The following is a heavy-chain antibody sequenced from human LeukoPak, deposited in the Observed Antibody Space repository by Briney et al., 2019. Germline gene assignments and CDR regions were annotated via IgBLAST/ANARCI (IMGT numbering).Heavy chain of an antibody. Sequence: GRSLRLSCAASGFTFSSYAMHWVRQAPGKGLEWVAVISYDGSNKYYADSVKGRFTISRDNSKNTLYLQMNSLRAEDTAVYYCARGRVPAAIRGPIDYWGQGTLVTVSS. D-gene: IGHD2-2*01. CDR1: GFTFSSYA. V-gene: IGHV3-30-3*01. CDR3: ARGRVPAAIRGPIDY. CDR2: ISYDGSNK. J-gene: IGHJ4*02.